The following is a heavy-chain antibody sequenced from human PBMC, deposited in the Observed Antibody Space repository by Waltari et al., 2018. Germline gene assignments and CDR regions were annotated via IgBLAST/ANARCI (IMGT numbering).Heavy chain of an antibody. V-gene: IGHV4-4*07. D-gene: IGHD4-17*01. CDR2: IYTSGST. CDR1: GGSISSYY. CDR3: ARDLSRTVTNYWNFDL. Sequence: QVQLQESGPGLVKPSETLSLTCTVPGGSISSYYWSWIRQPAGKGLEWIGLIYTSGSTHYNPALKRRVTMSVDTSKTQFSLKLRSVTAAGTAVYYCARDLSRTVTNYWNFDLWGRGTLVTVSS. J-gene: IGHJ2*01.